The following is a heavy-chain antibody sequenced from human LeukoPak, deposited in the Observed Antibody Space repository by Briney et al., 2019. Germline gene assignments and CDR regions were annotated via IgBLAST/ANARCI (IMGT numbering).Heavy chain of an antibody. CDR2: ISGDNGDT. CDR3: ARRSMDV. V-gene: IGHV1-18*01. J-gene: IGHJ6*02. CDR1: XYTFTSYG. Sequence: SVKVSCKXSXYTFTSYGISWVRQAPGQGLEWVGWISGDNGDTKYAQNFQGRVTMSTDTSTSTAYMELRSLRSDDTAVYYCARRSMDVWGQGTTVTVSS.